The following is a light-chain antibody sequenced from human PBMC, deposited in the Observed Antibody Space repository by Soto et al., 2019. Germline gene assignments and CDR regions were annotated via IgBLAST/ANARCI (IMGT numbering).Light chain of an antibody. CDR3: NSYRSSIIPVV. V-gene: IGLV2-14*01. J-gene: IGLJ2*01. Sequence: QSALTQPASVSGSPGQSITISCTGTSSDIGGYNYVSWYQQHPGKAPKLMIYGVSNRPSGVSGRFFGSKSGNTASLTISRLQPEDEADYYCNSYRSSIIPVVFGGGTKLTVL. CDR2: GVS. CDR1: SSDIGGYNY.